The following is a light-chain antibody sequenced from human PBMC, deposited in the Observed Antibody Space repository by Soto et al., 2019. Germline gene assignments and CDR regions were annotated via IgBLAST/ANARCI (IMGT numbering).Light chain of an antibody. V-gene: IGKV3-20*01. Sequence: EIVLTQSPGTLSLSPGERATLSCRASQSVSNNYLAWYQQRLGQAPRLLIYGASSRATGIPDRFSGSGSGTDFTLTISRLEPEDFAVYYCQQYGSSPLFTFGGGTKVDI. CDR3: QQYGSSPLFT. CDR1: QSVSNNY. CDR2: GAS. J-gene: IGKJ4*01.